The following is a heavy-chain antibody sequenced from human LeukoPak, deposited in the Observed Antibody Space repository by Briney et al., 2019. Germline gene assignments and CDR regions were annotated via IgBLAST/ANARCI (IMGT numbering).Heavy chain of an antibody. D-gene: IGHD3-10*01. CDR3: VRSYDS. CDR1: GFTFGHLA. CDR2: IRMKAFGGTA. V-gene: IGHV3-49*04. Sequence: GGSLKLSCTASGFTFGHLAMSWVRQAPGKGLEWIGFIRMKAFGGTAEYAASVKGRFAISRDDSNSIAYLQMDSLKTEDTGIYYCVRSYDSWGQGTLVIVSS. J-gene: IGHJ4*02.